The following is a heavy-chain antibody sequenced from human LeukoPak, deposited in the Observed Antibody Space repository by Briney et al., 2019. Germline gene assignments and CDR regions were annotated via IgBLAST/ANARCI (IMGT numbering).Heavy chain of an antibody. D-gene: IGHD1-26*01. V-gene: IGHV1-2*02. Sequence: ASVKVSCKASGYTFTDYYIHWVRQAPGQGLEWMGWINPNSGGTNYAQKFQGRVTMTRDTSISTAYMELSRLRSDDTAVYYCARDGPPVRASGSYRAWGQGTLVTVSS. J-gene: IGHJ4*02. CDR2: INPNSGGT. CDR1: GYTFTDYY. CDR3: ARDGPPVRASGSYRA.